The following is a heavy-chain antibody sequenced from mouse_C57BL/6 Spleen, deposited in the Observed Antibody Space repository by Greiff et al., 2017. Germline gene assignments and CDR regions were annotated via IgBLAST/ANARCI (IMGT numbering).Heavy chain of an antibody. V-gene: IGHV1-4*01. CDR3: ARGGSYYYYAMDY. Sequence: QVQLQQSGAELARPGASVKMSCKASGYTFTSYTMHWVKQRPGQGLEWIGYIYPSSGYTKYNQKFKDKATLTADKSSSTAYMQLSSLTSEDSAVYYCARGGSYYYYAMDYWGQGTSVTVSS. CDR1: GYTFTSYT. CDR2: IYPSSGYT. D-gene: IGHD1-1*01. J-gene: IGHJ4*01.